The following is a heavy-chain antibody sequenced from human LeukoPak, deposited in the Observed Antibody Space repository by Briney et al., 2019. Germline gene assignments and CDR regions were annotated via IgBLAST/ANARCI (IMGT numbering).Heavy chain of an antibody. V-gene: IGHV3-74*01. CDR1: GFTFSSYW. CDR3: ARDQSSSWYVAWFDP. D-gene: IGHD6-13*01. Sequence: GGSLRPSCAASGFTFSSYWMHWVRHAPGKGLVWVPRINNDESHTTYADSVKGRFTISRDTAKNTLYLQMNSLRVEDTAVYYCARDQSSSWYVAWFDPWGQGTLVTVSS. CDR2: INNDESHT. J-gene: IGHJ5*02.